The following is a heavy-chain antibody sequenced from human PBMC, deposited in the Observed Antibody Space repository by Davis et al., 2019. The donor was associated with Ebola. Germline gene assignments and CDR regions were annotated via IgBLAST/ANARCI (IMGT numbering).Heavy chain of an antibody. Sequence: PGGSLRLSCEASGFTLQDYAMHWVRQVPGKGLQWVSGINWNGEAYGYADSVKGRFTIARDNAKNSLYLQMNSLRPEDTAFYYCARGPDYGGNCFDPWGQGALVTVSS. J-gene: IGHJ5*02. CDR3: ARGPDYGGNCFDP. D-gene: IGHD4-23*01. CDR1: GFTLQDYA. V-gene: IGHV3-9*01. CDR2: INWNGEAY.